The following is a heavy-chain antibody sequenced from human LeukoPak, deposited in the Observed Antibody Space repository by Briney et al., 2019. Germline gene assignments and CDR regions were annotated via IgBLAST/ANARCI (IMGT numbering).Heavy chain of an antibody. CDR2: INGIGGST. D-gene: IGHD1-14*01. Sequence: GGSLRLSCAASGFTFSTYAMSWVRQAPGKGLEWVSAINGIGGSTYYADSVKGRFTISRDDSKNTLYLQMNSLRAEDTVVYYCAKVSGGGLYYDGMDVWGQGTTVTVSS. V-gene: IGHV3-23*01. CDR3: AKVSGGGLYYDGMDV. J-gene: IGHJ6*02. CDR1: GFTFSTYA.